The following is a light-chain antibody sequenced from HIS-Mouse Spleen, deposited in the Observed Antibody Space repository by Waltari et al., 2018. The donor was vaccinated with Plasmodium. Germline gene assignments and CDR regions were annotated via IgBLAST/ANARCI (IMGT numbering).Light chain of an antibody. J-gene: IGLJ2*01. Sequence: SYELTQPLSVSVALGQTARITCGGNNIGRKNVHWYQQKPGQAPVLVIYRDSNRPSGIPERFSGSNSGNTATLTISRAQAGDEADYYCQVWDSSTVVFGRGTKLTVL. CDR1: NIGRKN. V-gene: IGLV3-9*01. CDR2: RDS. CDR3: QVWDSSTVV.